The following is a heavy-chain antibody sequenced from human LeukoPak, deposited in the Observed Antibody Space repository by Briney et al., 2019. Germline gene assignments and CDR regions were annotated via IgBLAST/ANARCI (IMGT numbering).Heavy chain of an antibody. J-gene: IGHJ4*02. CDR2: IYYSGST. CDR3: ARGRRWELRIDY. CDR1: GDSISSGGYY. V-gene: IGHV4-31*03. D-gene: IGHD1-26*01. Sequence: SQTLSLTCTVSGDSISSGGYYWSWIRQHPGKGLEWIGYIYYSGSTYYSPSLKSRATISVDTSKNQFSLKLSSVTAADTAVYYCARGRRWELRIDYWGQGTLVTVSS.